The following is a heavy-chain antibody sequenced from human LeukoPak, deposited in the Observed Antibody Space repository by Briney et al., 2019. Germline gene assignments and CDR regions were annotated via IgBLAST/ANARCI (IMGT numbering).Heavy chain of an antibody. J-gene: IGHJ3*02. CDR3: ATGATSGSEAFDI. V-gene: IGHV3-33*01. CDR2: IWFDGINK. CDR1: GFTFSNYG. D-gene: IGHD1-26*01. Sequence: PGRSLRLSCAASGFTFSNYGMHWVRHAPGKGLEWVAVIWFDGINKYYADSVKGRFTISRDNSKNTLFLQMNSMRAEDTAVYYCATGATSGSEAFDIWGQGTMVTASS.